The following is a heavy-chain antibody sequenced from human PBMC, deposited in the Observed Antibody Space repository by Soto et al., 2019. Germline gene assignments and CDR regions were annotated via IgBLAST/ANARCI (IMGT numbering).Heavy chain of an antibody. V-gene: IGHV1-18*01. J-gene: IGHJ5*02. D-gene: IGHD2-2*02. CDR1: GYTFTSYG. Sequence: ASVKVSCKASGYTFTSYGISWVRQAPGQGLEWMGWISAYNGNTNYAQKLQGRVTMTIDTSTSTAYMELRSLRSDDTAVYYCARDGCSSTSCYTGWFDPWGQGTLVTVSS. CDR3: ARDGCSSTSCYTGWFDP. CDR2: ISAYNGNT.